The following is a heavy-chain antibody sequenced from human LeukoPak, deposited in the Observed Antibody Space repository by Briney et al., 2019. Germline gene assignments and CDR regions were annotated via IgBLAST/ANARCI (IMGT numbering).Heavy chain of an antibody. V-gene: IGHV3-23*01. Sequence: GGSLRLSCAASGFTFSNYAMSWVRQAPGKGLEWVSAFSPSGGGTYYADSVKGRFTISRDNSKNTLYLQMNSLRAEDTALYYCARETAAAGTLAYYYMDVWGKGTTVTVSS. J-gene: IGHJ6*03. CDR3: ARETAAAGTLAYYYMDV. CDR1: GFTFSNYA. CDR2: FSPSGGGT. D-gene: IGHD6-13*01.